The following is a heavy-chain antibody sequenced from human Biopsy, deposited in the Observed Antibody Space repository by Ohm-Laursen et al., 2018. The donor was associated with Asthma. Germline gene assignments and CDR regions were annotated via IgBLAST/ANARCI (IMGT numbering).Heavy chain of an antibody. Sequence: SLRLSCAASGFTFSRYAISWVRQAPGKGLEWVSAISGSGGSTYYADSVKGRFTISRDNSKNTLYLQMNSLRAEETAVYYCATAERYLDWYWFDPWGQGTLVTVSS. CDR2: ISGSGGST. CDR3: ATAERYLDWYWFDP. J-gene: IGHJ5*02. CDR1: GFTFSRYA. V-gene: IGHV3-23*01. D-gene: IGHD3-9*01.